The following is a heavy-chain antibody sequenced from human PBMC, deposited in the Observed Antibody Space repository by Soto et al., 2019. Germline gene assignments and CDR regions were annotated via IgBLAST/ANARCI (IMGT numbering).Heavy chain of an antibody. CDR3: ARDLGGWPDY. V-gene: IGHV1-3*01. D-gene: IGHD2-15*01. CDR1: GYTFTSYA. Sequence: ASVKVSCKASGYTFTSYAMHWVRQAPGQRLEWMGWINAGNGNTKYSQKFQGRVNITRDTSASTAYMEPSSLRFEDTAVYYCARDLGGWPDYWGQGTLVTVSS. J-gene: IGHJ4*02. CDR2: INAGNGNT.